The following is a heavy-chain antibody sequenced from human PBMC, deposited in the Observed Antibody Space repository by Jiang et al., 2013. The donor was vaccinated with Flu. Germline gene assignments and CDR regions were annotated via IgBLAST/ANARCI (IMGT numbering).Heavy chain of an antibody. CDR2: IYYTGST. CDR1: GGSINGDF. D-gene: IGHD3-3*01. Sequence: CTVSGGSINGDFWGWIRQPPGKGLEWIGYIYYTGSTNYNPSLKSRVTISVDTSKNQFSLKLSSVTAADTAVYYCARALEYDFWSGTINWFDPWGQGTLVTVSS. V-gene: IGHV4-59*01. J-gene: IGHJ5*02. CDR3: ARALEYDFWSGTINWFDP.